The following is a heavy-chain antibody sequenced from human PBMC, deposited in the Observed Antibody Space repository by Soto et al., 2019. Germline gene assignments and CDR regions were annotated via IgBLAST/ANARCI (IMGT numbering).Heavy chain of an antibody. CDR1: GFTFSTYS. Sequence: PGGSLRLSCAASGFTFSTYSMSWVRQAPGKGLEWVSAISGSGGSTYYADSVKGRFTISRDNSKNTLYLQMNSLRAEDTAVYYCAKDPYYYGSGTPGPSDPWGQGTLVTVSS. J-gene: IGHJ5*02. V-gene: IGHV3-23*01. CDR3: AKDPYYYGSGTPGPSDP. CDR2: ISGSGGST. D-gene: IGHD3-10*01.